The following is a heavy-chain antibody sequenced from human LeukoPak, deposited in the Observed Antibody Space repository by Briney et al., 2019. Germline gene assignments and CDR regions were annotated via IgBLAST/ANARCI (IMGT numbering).Heavy chain of an antibody. CDR1: GGSISSYY. Sequence: SETLSLTCTVSGGSISSYYWSWIRQPPGKGLEWIGYIYNSGSTNYNPSLKSRVTISVDTSKNQFSLKLSSVTAADTAVYYCARHDYYDSSGAEYFQHWGQGTLVTVSS. CDR3: ARHDYYDSSGAEYFQH. D-gene: IGHD3-22*01. J-gene: IGHJ1*01. V-gene: IGHV4-59*08. CDR2: IYNSGST.